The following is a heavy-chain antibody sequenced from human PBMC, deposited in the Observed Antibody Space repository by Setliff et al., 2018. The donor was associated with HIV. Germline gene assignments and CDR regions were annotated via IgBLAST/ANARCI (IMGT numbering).Heavy chain of an antibody. D-gene: IGHD1-7*01. J-gene: IGHJ6*03. CDR1: GGSFSGYY. V-gene: IGHV4-34*01. CDR3: ARDRYTWNYGKNYMDV. Sequence: SETLSLTCAVYGGSFSGYYWSWIRQPPGKGLEWIGEINHSGSTNYNPSLKSRITISVDTSKNQFSLKLSSVTAADTAVYYCARDRYTWNYGKNYMDVWGKGTTVTVSS. CDR2: INHSGST.